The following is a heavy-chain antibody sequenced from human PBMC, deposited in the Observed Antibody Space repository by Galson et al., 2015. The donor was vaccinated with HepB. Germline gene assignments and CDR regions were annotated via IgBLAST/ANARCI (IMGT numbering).Heavy chain of an antibody. CDR1: GFSFSAYY. V-gene: IGHV3-11*01. J-gene: IGHJ4*01. CDR2: MSSSGSSI. D-gene: IGHD1-20*01. Sequence: SLRLSCAASGFSFSAYYMSWIRQAPGKGLEWLSYMSSSGSSIYYADSVKGRFTISRDNAKNSLYLQMDSLRAEDTAVYYCARDVSPLSLFISGGADYWGRGTLVTVSS. CDR3: ARDVSPLSLFISGGADY.